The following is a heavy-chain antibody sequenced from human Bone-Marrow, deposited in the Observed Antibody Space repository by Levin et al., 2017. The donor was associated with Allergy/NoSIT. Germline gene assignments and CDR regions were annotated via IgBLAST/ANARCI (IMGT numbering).Heavy chain of an antibody. CDR3: ARGSNDYSNYLLDY. CDR1: GFTFSRYA. CDR2: IPYDGSYK. J-gene: IGHJ4*02. V-gene: IGHV3-30*04. Sequence: GESLKISYVASGFTFSRYAMHWVRQAPGKGLQWMAIIPYDGSYKFYADSVKGRFTISRDNSKNTLYLHINSLRAADTAVYYCARGSNDYSNYLLDYWGQGTLVTVSS. D-gene: IGHD4-11*01.